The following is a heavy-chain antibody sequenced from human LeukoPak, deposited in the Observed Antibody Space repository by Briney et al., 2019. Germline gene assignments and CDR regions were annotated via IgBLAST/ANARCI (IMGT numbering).Heavy chain of an antibody. D-gene: IGHD2-2*01. Sequence: PGGSLRLSCAASGVSFTNYGMHWVRQAPGKGLEGVAFIRYDGGKTHYVDSVKGRFTVSRGNSNRTLDLQMNGLRTKDTAVYYVARDAPDCRITRCNTEDHNRYMAVWGKGTTVTVTS. V-gene: IGHV3-30*02. CDR2: IRYDGGKT. CDR1: GVSFTNYG. CDR3: ARDAPDCRITRCNTEDHNRYMAV. J-gene: IGHJ6*03.